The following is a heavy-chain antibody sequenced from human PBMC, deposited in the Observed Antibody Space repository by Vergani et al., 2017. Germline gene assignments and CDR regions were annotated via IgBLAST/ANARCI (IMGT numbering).Heavy chain of an antibody. V-gene: IGHV3-23*01. CDR1: GFTFSSYA. CDR3: ARDLAVESYYDFWSGPPRDY. J-gene: IGHJ4*02. CDR2: ISGSGGST. D-gene: IGHD3-3*01. Sequence: EVQLLESGGGLVQPGGSLRLSCAASGFTFSSYAMSWVRQAPGKGLEWVSAISGSGGSTYYADSVKGRFTISRDNAKNSLYLQMNSLRAEDTAVYYCARDLAVESYYDFWSGPPRDYWGQGTLVTVSS.